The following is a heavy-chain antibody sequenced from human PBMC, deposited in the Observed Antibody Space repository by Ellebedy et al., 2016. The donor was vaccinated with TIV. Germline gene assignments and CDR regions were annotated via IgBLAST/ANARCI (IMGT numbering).Heavy chain of an antibody. D-gene: IGHD4-17*01. Sequence: MPSETLSLTCTVSGGSISSYYWSWIRQPPGKGLEWIGYIYYSGSTNYNPSLKSRVTISIDTSKNKFSLKLSSVTAADTAVYYCARHLSAVTTRGADAFDIWGQGTMVTVSS. CDR1: GGSISSYY. V-gene: IGHV4-59*08. CDR2: IYYSGST. J-gene: IGHJ3*02. CDR3: ARHLSAVTTRGADAFDI.